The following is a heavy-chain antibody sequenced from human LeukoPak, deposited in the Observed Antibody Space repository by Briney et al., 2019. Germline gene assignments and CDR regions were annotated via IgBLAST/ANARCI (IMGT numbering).Heavy chain of an antibody. V-gene: IGHV4-39*07. J-gene: IGHJ4*02. CDR3: ARLVESGSTADY. CDR2: WYYSGNT. Sequence: SETLSLTCTVSGGSISNSGNYWGWIRQSPGTGLEWIGSWYYSGNTYYNPSIKSRVTISVDTSKNQFSLRLTSVTAADTAVYYCARLVESGSTADYWGQGTLVPVSS. CDR1: GGSISNSGNY. D-gene: IGHD1-26*01.